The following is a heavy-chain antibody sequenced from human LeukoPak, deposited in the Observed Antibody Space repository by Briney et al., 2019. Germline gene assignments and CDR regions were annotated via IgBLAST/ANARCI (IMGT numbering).Heavy chain of an antibody. CDR1: GFTFSSYA. CDR2: IRGSGVST. D-gene: IGHD4-17*01. CDR3: ARDYGDYFYYFDY. Sequence: PGGSLRLSCAASGFTFSSYAMSWDRQAPGKGLEWVSTIRGSGVSTNYVDSVKGRFTISRDNSKNTLYLQMNSLRAEDTALYYCARDYGDYFYYFDYWGQGTLVTVSS. J-gene: IGHJ4*02. V-gene: IGHV3-23*01.